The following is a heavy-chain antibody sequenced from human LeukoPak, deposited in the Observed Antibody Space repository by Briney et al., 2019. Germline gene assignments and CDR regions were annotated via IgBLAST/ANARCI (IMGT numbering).Heavy chain of an antibody. V-gene: IGHV1-2*04. CDR2: IDPNSGGT. D-gene: IGHD5-12*01. CDR3: AKGWLPDY. J-gene: IGHJ4*02. Sequence: ASVKVSCKASGYTFTGYYMHWVRQAPGQGLEWMGWIDPNSGGTNYAQKFQGWVTMTRDTSISTAYMELSSLRSEDTAVYYCAKGWLPDYWGQGTLVTVSS. CDR1: GYTFTGYY.